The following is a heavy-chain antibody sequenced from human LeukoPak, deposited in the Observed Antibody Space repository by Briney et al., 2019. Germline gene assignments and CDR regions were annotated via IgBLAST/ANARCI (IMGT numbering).Heavy chain of an antibody. D-gene: IGHD2-2*01. CDR3: ARRSTGSDY. Sequence: PSETLSLTCAVYGGSFSGYYWSWIRQPPGKGLEWIGEINHSGSTNYNPSLKSRVTISVDTSKNQFSLKLSSVTAADTAVYYCARRSTGSDYWGQGTLVTVSS. CDR2: INHSGST. J-gene: IGHJ4*02. V-gene: IGHV4-34*01. CDR1: GGSFSGYY.